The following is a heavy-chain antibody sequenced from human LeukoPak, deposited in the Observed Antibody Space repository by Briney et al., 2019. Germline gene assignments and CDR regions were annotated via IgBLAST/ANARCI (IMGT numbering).Heavy chain of an antibody. J-gene: IGHJ4*02. CDR1: GGSISSHY. CDR3: ASGIAAAATPYFDY. Sequence: SETLSLTCTVSGGSISSHYWSWIRQPPGKGLEWIGYIYYSGSTNYNPSLKSRVTISVDTSKNQFSLKLSSVTAADTAVYYCASGIAAAATPYFDYWGQGTLVTVSS. CDR2: IYYSGST. V-gene: IGHV4-59*11. D-gene: IGHD6-13*01.